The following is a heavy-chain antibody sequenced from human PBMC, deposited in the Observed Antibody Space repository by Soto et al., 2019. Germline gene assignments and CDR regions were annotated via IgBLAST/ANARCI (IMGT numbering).Heavy chain of an antibody. CDR3: ARGSAYSTPWSFDS. Sequence: QVQLLQSGAEVKKPGASVRVSCKTSGYTFTRYGVSWVRQAPGQGLEWMGWISGYNGNTKEAHKFEGRVILTTDTAANTAHMALRSLTSNDTAVYYCARGSAYSTPWSFDSWGQGTLVTVSS. D-gene: IGHD2-8*01. V-gene: IGHV1-18*01. J-gene: IGHJ4*02. CDR2: ISGYNGNT. CDR1: GYTFTRYG.